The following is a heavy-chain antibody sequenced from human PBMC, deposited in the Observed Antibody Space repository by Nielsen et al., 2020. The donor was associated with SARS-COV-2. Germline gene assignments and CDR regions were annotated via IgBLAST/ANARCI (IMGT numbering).Heavy chain of an antibody. CDR3: ARVVSWLYYFDY. V-gene: IGHV4-34*01. J-gene: IGHJ4*02. CDR2: INHSGST. Sequence: PGKGLEWIGEINHSGSTNYNPSLKSRVTISVDTSKNQFSLKLSSVTAADTAVYYCARVVSWLYYFDYWGQGTLVTVSS. D-gene: IGHD6-13*01.